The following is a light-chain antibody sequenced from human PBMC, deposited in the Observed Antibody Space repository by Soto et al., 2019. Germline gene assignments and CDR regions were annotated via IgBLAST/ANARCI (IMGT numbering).Light chain of an antibody. CDR3: QQRSN. CDR1: QSVSIN. V-gene: IGKV3-11*01. Sequence: EIVMTQSPATLSVSPGERATLSCRASQSVSINLAWYQQKPGQALRLLIYDASNRATGIPARFSGSGSGTDFTLTISSLEPEDFAVYYCQQRSNFGQGARLENK. CDR2: DAS. J-gene: IGKJ5*01.